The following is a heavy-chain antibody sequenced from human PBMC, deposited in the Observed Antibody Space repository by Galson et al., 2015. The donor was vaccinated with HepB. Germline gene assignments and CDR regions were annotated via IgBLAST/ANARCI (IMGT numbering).Heavy chain of an antibody. D-gene: IGHD3-10*01. V-gene: IGHV1-18*04. CDR2: ISAYNGNT. J-gene: IGHJ5*02. CDR3: AREARVLLWFGDFGTNWVDP. CDR1: GYTFTSYG. Sequence: SVKVSCKASGYTFTSYGISWVRQAPGQGLEWMGWISAYNGNTNYAQKLQGRVTMTTDTSTSTAYMELRSLRSDDTAVYYCAREARVLLWFGDFGTNWVDPWGQGTLVTVSS.